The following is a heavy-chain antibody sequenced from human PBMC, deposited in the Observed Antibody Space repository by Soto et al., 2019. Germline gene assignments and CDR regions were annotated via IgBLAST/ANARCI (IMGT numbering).Heavy chain of an antibody. D-gene: IGHD2-2*01. CDR2: IYYSGST. Sequence: PSETLSLTCTVSGGSISSSSHYWGWIRQPPGKGLEWIGSIYYSGSTYYNPSLKSRVTISVDTSKNQFSLKLSSVTAADTAVYYCAGTHGGRVPAAMKAGCYYMDVWGKGTTVTVSS. V-gene: IGHV4-39*01. J-gene: IGHJ6*03. CDR1: GGSISSSSHY. CDR3: AGTHGGRVPAAMKAGCYYMDV.